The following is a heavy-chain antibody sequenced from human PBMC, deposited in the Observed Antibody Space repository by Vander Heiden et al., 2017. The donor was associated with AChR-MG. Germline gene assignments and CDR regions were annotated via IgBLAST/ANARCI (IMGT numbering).Heavy chain of an antibody. D-gene: IGHD5-18*01. Sequence: HVQLQQWGPRLLKPSETLSLSCAVYGRSFSGYYWTWIRQPPGKGMEWIGESTHSGSNNYNPSLKSRVTISVDTSKNQFSLKLSSVTAADTAVYYCARGRRWLQRSFDYWGLGSLVTVS. CDR1: GRSFSGYY. V-gene: IGHV4-34*01. J-gene: IGHJ4*02. CDR3: ARGRRWLQRSFDY. CDR2: STHSGSN.